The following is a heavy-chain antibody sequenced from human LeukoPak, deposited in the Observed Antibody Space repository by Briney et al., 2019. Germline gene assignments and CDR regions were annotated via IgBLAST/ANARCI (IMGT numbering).Heavy chain of an antibody. D-gene: IGHD3-16*01. CDR1: GFTFSTYA. CDR2: ISGRNST. Sequence: GGSLRLSCAASGFTFSTYAMSWVRQAPGKGLEWVSVISGRNSTYYADSVKGRFTISRDTSNNILYLQMNSLRAEDTAIYYCANAPSYVSPIYWGQGTLVSVSS. J-gene: IGHJ4*02. CDR3: ANAPSYVSPIY. V-gene: IGHV3-23*01.